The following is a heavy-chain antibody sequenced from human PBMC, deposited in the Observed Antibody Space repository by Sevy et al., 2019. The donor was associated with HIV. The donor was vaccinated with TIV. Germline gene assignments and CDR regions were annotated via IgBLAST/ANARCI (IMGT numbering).Heavy chain of an antibody. D-gene: IGHD1-7*01. V-gene: IGHV1-2*02. CDR2: INPNSGDT. Sequence: ASVKVSCKASGYTFTGYFMHWVRQAPGQGLEGMGWINPNSGDTNYAQKFQDRVTMTRERSFNTAYMELGRLRSDDTALYYCARDMELVNEGTQEFYYWGQGTLVTVSS. J-gene: IGHJ4*02. CDR3: ARDMELVNEGTQEFYY. CDR1: GYTFTGYF.